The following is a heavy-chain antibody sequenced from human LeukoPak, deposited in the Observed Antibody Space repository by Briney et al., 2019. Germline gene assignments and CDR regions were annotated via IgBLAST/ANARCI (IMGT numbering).Heavy chain of an antibody. V-gene: IGHV4-39*01. CDR1: GGSISSSSYY. Sequence: PSETLSLTCTVSGGSISSSSYYWGWIRQPPGKGLEWIGSIYYSGSTYHNPSLKSRVTISVDTSKNQFSLNLSSVTAADTAVYYCARHPYSSGWYPHAHYFDYWGQGTLVTVSS. CDR3: ARHPYSSGWYPHAHYFDY. J-gene: IGHJ4*02. CDR2: IYYSGST. D-gene: IGHD6-19*01.